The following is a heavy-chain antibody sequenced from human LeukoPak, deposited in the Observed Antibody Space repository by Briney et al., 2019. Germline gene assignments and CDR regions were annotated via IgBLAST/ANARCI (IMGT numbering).Heavy chain of an antibody. CDR3: ALVLGYCSGGSCYGGFDA. J-gene: IGHJ5*02. Sequence: GASVKVSCKASGYTFPSYYMHWVRQAPGQGLDWMGIINPSGGSTSYAQKFQGRVTMNRDTSTSTVYMELSSLRSEDTAVYYCALVLGYCSGGSCYGGFDAWGQGTLVTVGS. CDR1: GYTFPSYY. CDR2: INPSGGST. D-gene: IGHD2-15*01. V-gene: IGHV1-46*01.